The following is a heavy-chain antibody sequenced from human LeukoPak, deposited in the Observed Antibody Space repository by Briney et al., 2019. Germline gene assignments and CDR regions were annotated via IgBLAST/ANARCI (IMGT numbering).Heavy chain of an antibody. V-gene: IGHV4-38-2*01. CDR3: ARVRYNYGDSDY. Sequence: SETLSLTCAVSGYSISSGYYWGWIRQPPGKGLEWIGTIYHNGNTYYNPSLKSRVTISVDTSKNQFSLKLSSVPAADTAVYYCARVRYNYGDSDYWGQGTLVTVSS. CDR2: IYHNGNT. D-gene: IGHD5-18*01. CDR1: GYSISSGYY. J-gene: IGHJ4*02.